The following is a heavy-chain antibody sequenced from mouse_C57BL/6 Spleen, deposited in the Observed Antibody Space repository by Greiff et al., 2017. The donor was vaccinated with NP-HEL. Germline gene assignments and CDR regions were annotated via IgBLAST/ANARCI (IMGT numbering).Heavy chain of an antibody. V-gene: IGHV1-52*01. CDR3: ARVLYYGNYYYAMDD. Sequence: QVQLQQPGAELVRPGSSVKLSCKASGYTFTSYWMHWVKQRPIQGLEWIGNIDPSDSETHYTQKFKDKATLTVDKSSSTAYMQLSSLTSEDSAVYYCARVLYYGNYYYAMDDWGQGTSVTVSS. CDR2: IDPSDSET. CDR1: GYTFTSYW. J-gene: IGHJ4*01. D-gene: IGHD2-1*01.